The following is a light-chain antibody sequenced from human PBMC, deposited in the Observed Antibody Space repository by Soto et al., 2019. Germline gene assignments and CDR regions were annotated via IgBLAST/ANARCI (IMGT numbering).Light chain of an antibody. CDR2: EGS. V-gene: IGLV2-23*01. Sequence: QSVLTQPATVSVSPGQSITISCTGTSSDVGSYNLVSWYQQHPGKAPKLMIYEGSKRPSGVSNRFSGSKSGNTASLTISGLQAEDEADYYCCSYAGSSTPVVFGGGTKVTVL. J-gene: IGLJ2*01. CDR3: CSYAGSSTPVV. CDR1: SSDVGSYNL.